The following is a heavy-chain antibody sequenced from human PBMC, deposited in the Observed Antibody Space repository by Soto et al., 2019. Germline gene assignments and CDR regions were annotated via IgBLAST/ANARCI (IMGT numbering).Heavy chain of an antibody. V-gene: IGHV4-39*01. CDR1: GVAISNTSYY. Sequence: QLQLQESGPGLVKPSETLSLTCSVSGVAISNTSYYWGWLRQPPGKGLEWVGTIYFSGSTFYNPSLKSRITISIDTSKTQFSLRRSSVTAADTAVYYCASHGSYWGQGTLVTVSS. CDR2: IYFSGST. J-gene: IGHJ4*02. CDR3: ASHGSY.